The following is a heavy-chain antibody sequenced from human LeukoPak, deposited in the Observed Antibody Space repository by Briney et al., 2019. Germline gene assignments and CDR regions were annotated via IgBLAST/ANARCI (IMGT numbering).Heavy chain of an antibody. V-gene: IGHV4-39*07. CDR2: IYYSGST. D-gene: IGHD1-26*01. CDR3: ARDLGYSGSYGWYFDL. CDR1: GGSISSSSYY. Sequence: SETLSLTCTVSGGSISSSSYYWGWIRQPPGKGLEWIGSIYYSGSTYYNPSLKSRVTISVDRSKNQFSLKLSSVTAADTAVYYCARDLGYSGSYGWYFDLWGRGTLVTVSS. J-gene: IGHJ2*01.